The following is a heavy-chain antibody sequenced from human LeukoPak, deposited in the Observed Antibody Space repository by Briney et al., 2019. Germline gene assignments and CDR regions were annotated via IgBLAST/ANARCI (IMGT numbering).Heavy chain of an antibody. Sequence: GGSLRLSCAASGFTFSDYYMSWIRPAPGKGLEWVSYTSSSSSYTNYADSVKGRFTISRDNAKNSLYLQMNSLRAEDTAVYYCARDLSRGEYDDSSGYLDYWGQGTLVTVSS. V-gene: IGHV3-11*05. CDR1: GFTFSDYY. CDR2: TSSSSSYT. D-gene: IGHD3-22*01. CDR3: ARDLSRGEYDDSSGYLDY. J-gene: IGHJ4*02.